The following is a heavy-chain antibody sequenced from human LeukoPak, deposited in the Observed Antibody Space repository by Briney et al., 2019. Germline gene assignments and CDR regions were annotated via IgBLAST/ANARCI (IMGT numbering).Heavy chain of an antibody. V-gene: IGHV1-2*02. CDR3: ARDPLNGAMNYYYYYYMDV. CDR2: INPNRGGT. J-gene: IGHJ6*03. Sequence: ASVKVSCKASGYTFTGYYMHWVRQAPGQGLEWMGWINPNRGGTNYAQKFQGRVTMTRDTSISTAYMELSRLRSDDTAVYYCARDPLNGAMNYYYYYYMDVWGKGTTVTVS. D-gene: IGHD2-8*01. CDR1: GYTFTGYY.